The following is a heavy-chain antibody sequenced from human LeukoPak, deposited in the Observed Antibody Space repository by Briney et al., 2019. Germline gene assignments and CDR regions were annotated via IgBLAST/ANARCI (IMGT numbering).Heavy chain of an antibody. Sequence: GGSLRLSCAASGFTVRSTYMSWVRQAPGKGLEWVSVIYADGSIYYADSVKGRFTISRDNSKNTMSFQMNSLRAEDTAVYYCARGYSSGWYYFDYWGQGTLVTVSS. CDR2: IYADGSI. CDR1: GFTVRSTY. V-gene: IGHV3-53*01. D-gene: IGHD6-19*01. J-gene: IGHJ4*02. CDR3: ARGYSSGWYYFDY.